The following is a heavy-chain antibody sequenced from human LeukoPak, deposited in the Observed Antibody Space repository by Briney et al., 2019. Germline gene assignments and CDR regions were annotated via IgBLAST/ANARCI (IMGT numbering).Heavy chain of an antibody. V-gene: IGHV4-59*08. CDR2: IDYIGST. CDR1: GGSINNYH. J-gene: IGHJ4*02. CDR3: ARHKGQIAAALFDL. Sequence: SETLSLTCTVSGGSINNYHWSWIRQSPGKQLEWIAYIDYIGSTNFNPSLRSRVTISVDTSQNQFSLKLSSLTAADTAVYYCARHKGQIAAALFDLWGRGTLVTVSS. D-gene: IGHD6-13*01.